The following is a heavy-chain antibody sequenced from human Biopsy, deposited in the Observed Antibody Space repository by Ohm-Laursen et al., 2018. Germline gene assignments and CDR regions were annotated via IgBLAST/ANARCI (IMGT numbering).Heavy chain of an antibody. CDR3: ALAAAQTVTHFDY. J-gene: IGHJ4*02. CDR2: ISGSSDII. D-gene: IGHD4-17*01. CDR1: GFTFSSYA. Sequence: GSLRLSCSASGFTFSSYAMTWFRQAPGKGLEWVSTISGSSDIIYDTDSVKGRFTISRDNSKNTLYLQMNSLRADDTAVYYCALAAAQTVTHFDYWGQGTLVTASS. V-gene: IGHV3-23*01.